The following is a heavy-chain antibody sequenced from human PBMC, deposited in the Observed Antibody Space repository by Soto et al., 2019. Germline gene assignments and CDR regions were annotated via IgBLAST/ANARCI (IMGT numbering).Heavy chain of an antibody. CDR1: GGSVSRYY. Sequence: SETLSLACTASGGSVSRYYWSWIRQPAGKGLEWIGYIYYSGSTNYNPSLNSRVTISVDTSKNQCSLKLSSVTAADTAVYYCARVAVAYYYGMDVWGQGTTVTVSS. CDR2: IYYSGST. CDR3: ARVAVAYYYGMDV. J-gene: IGHJ6*02. V-gene: IGHV4-59*02.